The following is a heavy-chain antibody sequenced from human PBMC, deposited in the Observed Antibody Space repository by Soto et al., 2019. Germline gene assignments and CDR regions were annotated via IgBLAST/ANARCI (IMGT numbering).Heavy chain of an antibody. CDR3: ARGAAWGTKTPGEDF. Sequence: ASVKVSCKGSGYSFPNYGISWVRQAPGQGLEWLGWISPYNGHTNYAQDFQGRVTMTTEVSTRTAYMELRSLVSDDTAIYYCARGAAWGTKTPGEDFWGQGTLVTVSS. D-gene: IGHD1-1*01. CDR2: ISPYNGHT. V-gene: IGHV1-18*01. J-gene: IGHJ4*02. CDR1: GYSFPNYG.